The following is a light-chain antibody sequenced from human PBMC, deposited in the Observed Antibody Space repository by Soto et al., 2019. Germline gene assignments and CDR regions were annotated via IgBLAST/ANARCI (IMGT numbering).Light chain of an antibody. J-gene: IGLJ1*01. CDR3: SSYTSSSTYV. V-gene: IGLV2-18*02. CDR2: DVT. CDR1: SSDVGNSSG. Sequence: QSVLTQPPSVSGSPGQSVAISCTGTSSDVGNSSGVSWYQQAPGTAPKLMINDVTNRPSGVPDRFSGSKSGNTASLTISGLQAEDEADYCCSSYTSSSTYVFGTGTKVTVL.